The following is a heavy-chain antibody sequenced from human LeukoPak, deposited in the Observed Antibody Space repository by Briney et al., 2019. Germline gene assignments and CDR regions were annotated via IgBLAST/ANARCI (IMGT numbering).Heavy chain of an antibody. CDR3: AKDALGYCSSTSCSIFDY. J-gene: IGHJ4*02. Sequence: GGSLRLSCAASGFTFSSYAMSWVRRAPGKGLERVSAISGSGGSTYYADSVKGRFTISRDNSKNTLYLQMNSLRAEDTAVYYCAKDALGYCSSTSCSIFDYWGQGTLVTVSS. V-gene: IGHV3-23*01. CDR1: GFTFSSYA. CDR2: ISGSGGST. D-gene: IGHD2-2*01.